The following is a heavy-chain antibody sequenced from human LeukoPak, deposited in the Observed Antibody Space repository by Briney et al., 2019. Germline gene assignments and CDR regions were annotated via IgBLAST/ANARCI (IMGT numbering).Heavy chain of an antibody. CDR2: ISTKTGNT. CDR3: ARADFDI. V-gene: IGHV1-18*01. CDR1: GYTFTTYA. Sequence: GASVKVSCKASGYTFTTYAISWVRQAPGQGLEWMGWISTKTGNTNYAQKFQGRVTLTTDTSISTAYMELSRLRSDDTAVYYCARADFDIWGQGTMVTVSS. J-gene: IGHJ3*02.